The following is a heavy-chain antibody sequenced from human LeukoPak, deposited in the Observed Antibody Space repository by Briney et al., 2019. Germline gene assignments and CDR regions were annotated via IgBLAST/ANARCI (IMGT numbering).Heavy chain of an antibody. D-gene: IGHD4-17*01. CDR2: INSDGSST. V-gene: IGHV3-74*01. Sequence: HPGGSLRLSCAASGFTFSSYWMNWVRQAPGKGLVWVSRINSDGSSTSYADSVKGRFTISRDNAKNTLYLQMNSLRAEDTAVYYCASGFYYGEGDYWGQGTLVTVSS. CDR1: GFTFSSYW. CDR3: ASGFYYGEGDY. J-gene: IGHJ4*02.